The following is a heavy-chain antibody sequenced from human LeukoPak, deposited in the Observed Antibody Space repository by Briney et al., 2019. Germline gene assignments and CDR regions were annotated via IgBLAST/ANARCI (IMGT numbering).Heavy chain of an antibody. Sequence: GESLKISFKGSGYSFTRYWIGWVRQMPGKGLEWMGIIYPGDSDTRYSLAFQGQVTISAAKSINTAYLQWSSLKASDTAMCYCARLPLTTGGFDYWGQGTLVTVSS. V-gene: IGHV5-51*01. CDR1: GYSFTRYW. J-gene: IGHJ4*02. CDR3: ARLPLTTGGFDY. CDR2: IYPGDSDT. D-gene: IGHD4-17*01.